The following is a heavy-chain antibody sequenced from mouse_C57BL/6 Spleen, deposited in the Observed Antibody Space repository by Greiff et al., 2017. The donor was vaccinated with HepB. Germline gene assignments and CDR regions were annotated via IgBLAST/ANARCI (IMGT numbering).Heavy chain of an antibody. D-gene: IGHD1-1*01. CDR2: IDPSDSYT. V-gene: IGHV1-59*01. CDR1: GYTFTSYW. CDR3: ARGYYGSSTGYFDV. J-gene: IGHJ1*03. Sequence: QVQLKQPGAELVRPGTSVKLSCKASGYTFTSYWMHWVKQRPGQGLEWIGVIDPSDSYTNYNQKFKGKATLTVDTSSSTAYMQLSSLTSEDSAVYYCARGYYGSSTGYFDVWGTGTTVTVSS.